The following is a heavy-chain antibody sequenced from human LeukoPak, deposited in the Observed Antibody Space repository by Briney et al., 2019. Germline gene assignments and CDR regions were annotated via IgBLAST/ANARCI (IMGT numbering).Heavy chain of an antibody. V-gene: IGHV3-21*01. D-gene: IGHD6-6*01. J-gene: IGHJ4*02. CDR1: GFTFSSYS. Sequence: GGSLRLSCAASGFTFSSYSMNWVRQAPGKGLEWVSSISSSSSYIYYADSVKGRFTISRDNAKTSLYLQMNSLRAEDTAVYYCAKVRSSSGVDYWGQGTLVTVSS. CDR3: AKVRSSSGVDY. CDR2: ISSSSSYI.